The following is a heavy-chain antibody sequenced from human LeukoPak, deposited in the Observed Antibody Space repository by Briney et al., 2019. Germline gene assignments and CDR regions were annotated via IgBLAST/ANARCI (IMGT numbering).Heavy chain of an antibody. V-gene: IGHV3-23*01. D-gene: IGHD3-22*01. CDR2: ISDSGSNT. J-gene: IGHJ4*02. CDR3: AKRGVVIRVILVGFHKEAYYFDS. Sequence: PGGPLRLSCAVSGITLSNYGMSWVRQAPGKGLEWVAGISDSGSNTKYADSVKGRFTISRDNPKNTLYLHMNSLRAEDTAVYFCAKRGVVIRVILVGFHKEAYYFDSWGQGALVTVSS. CDR1: GITLSNYG.